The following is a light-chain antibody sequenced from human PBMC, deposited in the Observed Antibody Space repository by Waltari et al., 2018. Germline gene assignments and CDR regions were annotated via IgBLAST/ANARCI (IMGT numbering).Light chain of an antibody. CDR1: SSDVGGFQS. J-gene: IGLJ3*02. CDR2: DVS. Sequence: QSALTQPASVSGSPGPSITMSCTGTSSDVGGFQSVSWYQQYPGKAPKLLIYDVSKRPSVVSNRFSGSKSGNTASLTISGLQAEDEADYYCSSFTVFGGGTKLIVL. CDR3: SSFTV. V-gene: IGLV2-14*03.